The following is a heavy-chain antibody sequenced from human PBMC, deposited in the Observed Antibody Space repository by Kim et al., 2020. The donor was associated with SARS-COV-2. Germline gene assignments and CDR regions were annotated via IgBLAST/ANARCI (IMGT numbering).Heavy chain of an antibody. D-gene: IGHD2-8*02. CDR2: ISSSSSYI. CDR1: GFTFSSYS. J-gene: IGHJ5*02. Sequence: GGSLRLSCAASGFTFSSYSMNWVRQAPGKGLEWVSSISSSSSYIYYADSVKGRFTISRDNAKNSLYLQMNSLRAEDTAVYYCARETSSRYCTGGVCSNVGGWFDPWGQGTLVTVSS. V-gene: IGHV3-21*01. CDR3: ARETSSRYCTGGVCSNVGGWFDP.